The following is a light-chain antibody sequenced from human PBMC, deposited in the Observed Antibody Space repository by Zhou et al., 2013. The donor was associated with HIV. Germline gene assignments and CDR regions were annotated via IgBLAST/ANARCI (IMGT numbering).Light chain of an antibody. Sequence: PGERVTLSCRASQSVSSSYLTWYQQKPGQAPRLLIYGASSRATSIPARFSGSGSGTDFTLTISSLQPEDFAVYYCQQYDSSPITFGQGTRLEIK. CDR3: QQYDSSPIT. V-gene: IGKV3-20*01. CDR2: GAS. J-gene: IGKJ5*01. CDR1: QSVSSSY.